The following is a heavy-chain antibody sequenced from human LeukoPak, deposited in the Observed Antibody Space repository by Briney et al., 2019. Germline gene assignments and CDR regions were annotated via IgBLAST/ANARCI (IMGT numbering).Heavy chain of an antibody. D-gene: IGHD2-8*01. CDR3: ARSQRSSTNGLDY. CDR2: IHHSGSA. Sequence: SGTLSLTCDISGGSISNNHWWNWVRQSPRRGLEWIGEIHHSGSANYNPSLKSRTTISVDKSKNQVSLRVRSVTAADTAVYYCARSQRSSTNGLDYWGQGTLVTVSS. V-gene: IGHV4-4*02. CDR1: GGSISNNHW. J-gene: IGHJ4*02.